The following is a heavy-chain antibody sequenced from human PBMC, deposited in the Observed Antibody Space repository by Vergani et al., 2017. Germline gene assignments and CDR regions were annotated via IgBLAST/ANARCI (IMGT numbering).Heavy chain of an antibody. D-gene: IGHD3-10*01. V-gene: IGHV3-23*01. CDR3: AKSGILWFGELSGGDY. CDR2: ISGSGGST. J-gene: IGHJ4*02. CDR1: GFTFSSYA. Sequence: EVQLLESGGGLVQPGGSLRLSCAASGFTFSSYAMSWVRQAPGKGLEWVSAISGSGGSTYYADSVKGRFTISRDNSKNTLYLQMNSLRAEDTAVYYCAKSGILWFGELSGGDYWGQGTLVTVSS.